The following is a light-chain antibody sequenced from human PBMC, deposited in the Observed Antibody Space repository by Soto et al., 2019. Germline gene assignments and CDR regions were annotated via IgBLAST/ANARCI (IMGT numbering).Light chain of an antibody. CDR3: LVWDHKADFVV. CDR1: NLGRSS. J-gene: IGLJ2*01. Sequence: SYEPTQPPSVSVAPGLTARITCGGHNLGRSSVQWFQQKPGQAPVLVVYDDSDRPSGIPERFSGSNSGDTATLTVNRVEAGDEADYFCLVWDHKADFVVFGGGTKVTVL. V-gene: IGLV3-21*02. CDR2: DDS.